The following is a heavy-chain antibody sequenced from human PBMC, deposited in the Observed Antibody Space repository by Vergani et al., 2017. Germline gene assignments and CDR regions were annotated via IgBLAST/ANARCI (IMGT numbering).Heavy chain of an antibody. Sequence: QVQLVESGGGVVQPGGSMRLSCSASGLTLSSYGVHWVRQAPGRGLESCTFTRPHEDGAFYSASVRGRFTVSRENSKNTLYLEMNRLKVDYTAIYYCGKTQGTVVGTWWFDPWGQGTPVTVAS. CDR1: GLTLSSYG. V-gene: IGHV3-30*02. D-gene: IGHD1-7*01. J-gene: IGHJ5*02. CDR3: GKTQGTVVGTWWFDP. CDR2: TRPHEDGA.